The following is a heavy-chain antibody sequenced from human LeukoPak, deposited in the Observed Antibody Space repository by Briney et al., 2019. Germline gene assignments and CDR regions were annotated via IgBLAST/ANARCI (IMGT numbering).Heavy chain of an antibody. V-gene: IGHV4-61*02. CDR2: IYTSGST. J-gene: IGHJ6*03. D-gene: IGHD6-13*01. CDR1: GGSLSSGSYY. CDR3: ASSIAAAGNYYYYMDV. Sequence: SETLSLTCTVSGGSLSSGSYYWSWIRQPAGKGLEWIGRIYTSGSTNYNPSLKSRVTISVDTSKNQFSLKLSSVTAADTAVYYCASSIAAAGNYYYYMDVWGKGTTVTISS.